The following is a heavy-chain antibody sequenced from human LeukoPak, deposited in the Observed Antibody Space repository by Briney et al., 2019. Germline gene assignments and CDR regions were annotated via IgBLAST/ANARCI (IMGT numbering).Heavy chain of an antibody. D-gene: IGHD6-6*01. Sequence: SETLSLTCAVYGGSFSGYYLSWIRQPPGKGLEWIGEINYSGSTNYNPSLKSRVTISVDTSKNQFSLKLRSVTAADTAVYYCARVSIERSRAVRTVYFHHWGPSTLVTVSS. CDR3: ARVSIERSRAVRTVYFHH. CDR2: INYSGST. V-gene: IGHV4-34*01. CDR1: GGSFSGYY. J-gene: IGHJ1*01.